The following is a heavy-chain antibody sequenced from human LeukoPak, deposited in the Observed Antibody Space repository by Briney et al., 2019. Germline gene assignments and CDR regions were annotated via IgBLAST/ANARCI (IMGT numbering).Heavy chain of an antibody. Sequence: SVKVSCKASGGTFSSYAISWVRQAPGQGLEWMGGIIPIFGTANYAQKFQGRVTITADESTSTAYMELSSLRSEDTAVYYCAVDFWSGYYMRIGTICWGQGTLVTVSS. CDR3: AVDFWSGYYMRIGTIC. D-gene: IGHD3-3*01. CDR2: IIPIFGTA. V-gene: IGHV1-69*13. CDR1: GGTFSSYA. J-gene: IGHJ4*02.